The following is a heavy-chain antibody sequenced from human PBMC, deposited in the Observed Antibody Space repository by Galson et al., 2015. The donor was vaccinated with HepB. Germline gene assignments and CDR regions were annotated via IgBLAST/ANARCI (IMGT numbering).Heavy chain of an antibody. J-gene: IGHJ4*02. D-gene: IGHD6-19*01. CDR2: MSNDGSHE. V-gene: IGHV3-30-3*01. CDR1: GFTFSNYA. Sequence: SLRLSCAASGFTFSNYAMHWVRQAPGKGLQWVAVMSNDGSHEFYADSVKGRFTISRDNSKNTLYLQMNSLRAEDTAVYYCARDPPGGAWYGDYWGQGILVTVSS. CDR3: ARDPPGGAWYGDY.